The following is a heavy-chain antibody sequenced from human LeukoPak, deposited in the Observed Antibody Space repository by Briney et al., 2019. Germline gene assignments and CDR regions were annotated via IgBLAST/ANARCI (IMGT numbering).Heavy chain of an antibody. Sequence: PGRSLRLSCAASGFTFDDYAMHWVRQAPGKGLEWVSGTSWNSGSIGYADSVKGRFTISRDNAKNSLFLQMNSLRAEDTALYYCARDSTYYYDSSGYSFDYWGQGTLVTVSS. V-gene: IGHV3-9*01. CDR3: ARDSTYYYDSSGYSFDY. CDR2: TSWNSGSI. CDR1: GFTFDDYA. J-gene: IGHJ4*02. D-gene: IGHD3-22*01.